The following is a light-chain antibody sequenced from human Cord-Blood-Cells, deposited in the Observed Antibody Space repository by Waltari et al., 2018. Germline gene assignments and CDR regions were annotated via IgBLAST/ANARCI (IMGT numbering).Light chain of an antibody. Sequence: YANTQPASMSGSPGHAITISCTGTSITGCGYHTVYCYQQHPGKAPILMIYDVSNLPCGGSNRFSVYKSGNTVSLTISGLQAEDEADYYCSSYTSSSTFWVFGTGTKVTVL. V-gene: IGLV2-14*03. CDR1: SITGCGYHT. J-gene: IGLJ1*01. CDR3: SSYTSSSTFWV. CDR2: DVS.